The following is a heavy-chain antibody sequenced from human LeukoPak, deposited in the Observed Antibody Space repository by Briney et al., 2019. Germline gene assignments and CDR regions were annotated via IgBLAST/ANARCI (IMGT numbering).Heavy chain of an antibody. CDR3: AIYLGSYPWFDP. Sequence: SETLSLTCTVSGGSISSYYWSWIRQPPGKGLEWIGYIYYSGSANYNPSLKSRVTISVDTSKNQFSLKLSSVTAADTALYYCAIYLGSYPWFDPGGQGTLVTVSS. CDR1: GGSISSYY. J-gene: IGHJ5*02. V-gene: IGHV4-59*01. D-gene: IGHD3-10*01. CDR2: IYYSGSA.